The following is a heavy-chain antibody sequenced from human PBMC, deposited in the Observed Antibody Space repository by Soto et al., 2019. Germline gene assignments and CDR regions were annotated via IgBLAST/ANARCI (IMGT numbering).Heavy chain of an antibody. Sequence: GESLKISCKGSGYSFTSYWIGWVRQMPGKGLEWMGIIYPGDSDTRYSQSFQGQVTISADKSMSTAYLQWSSLKASDTAKYYWARLPPRVWFATVSLMGWFDPWGQGTLVTVSS. D-gene: IGHD4-4*01. V-gene: IGHV5-51*01. CDR3: ARLPPRVWFATVSLMGWFDP. J-gene: IGHJ5*02. CDR1: GYSFTSYW. CDR2: IYPGDSDT.